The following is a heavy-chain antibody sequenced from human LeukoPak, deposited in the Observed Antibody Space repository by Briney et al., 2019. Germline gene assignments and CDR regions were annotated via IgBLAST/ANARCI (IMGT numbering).Heavy chain of an antibody. V-gene: IGHV3-48*03. CDR1: GFTFSSYE. CDR3: ARAFYGDLDY. J-gene: IGHJ4*02. CDR2: ISSGGSTV. D-gene: IGHD4-17*01. Sequence: GGSLRLSCAASGFTFSSYEINWVRQAPGKGLEWVSYISSGGSTVYYADSVKGRFTVSRDNAKNSLYLQMSSLRAEDTAVYYCARAFYGDLDYWGQGTLVTVSS.